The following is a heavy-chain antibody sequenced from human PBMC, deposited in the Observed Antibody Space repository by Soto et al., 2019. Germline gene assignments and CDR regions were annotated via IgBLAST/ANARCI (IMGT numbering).Heavy chain of an antibody. CDR2: IIPILGIA. CDR3: ARGPNYDILTGYTDY. CDR1: GGTFSSYT. V-gene: IGHV1-69*02. Sequence: QVQLVQSGAEVKKPGSSVKVSCKASGGTFSSYTISWVRQAPGQGLEWMGRIIPILGIANYAQKFQGRVTITADKSPSTAYMELSSLSAEDTAVYYCARGPNYDILTGYTDYWGQGTLVTVSS. J-gene: IGHJ4*02. D-gene: IGHD3-9*01.